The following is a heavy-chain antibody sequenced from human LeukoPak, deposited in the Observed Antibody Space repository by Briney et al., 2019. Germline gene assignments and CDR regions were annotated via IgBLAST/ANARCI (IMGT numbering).Heavy chain of an antibody. D-gene: IGHD6-13*01. CDR2: ISAYNGNT. V-gene: IGHV1-18*01. CDR1: RYLFTSYG. J-gene: IGHJ4*02. Sequence: ASVKVSGKASRYLFTSYGISWVRQAPGQGGEWLGWISAYNGNTNYAHKLQGRVTMTTDTSTSTAYMELSRLRSDDTAVYYCARGGIAAAGPLDYWGQGTLVTVSS. CDR3: ARGGIAAAGPLDY.